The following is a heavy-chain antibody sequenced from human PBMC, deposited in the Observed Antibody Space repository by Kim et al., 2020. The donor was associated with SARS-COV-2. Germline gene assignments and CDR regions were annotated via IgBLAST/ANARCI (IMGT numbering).Heavy chain of an antibody. D-gene: IGHD6-19*01. CDR2: IYYSGST. CDR3: ARGGLSQWLVDYYYYYGMDV. CDR1: GGSISSSSYY. J-gene: IGHJ6*02. V-gene: IGHV4-39*07. Sequence: SETLSLTCTVSGGSISSSSYYWGWIRQPPGKGLEWIGSIYYSGSTYYNPSLKSRVTISVDTSKNQFSLKLSSVTAADTAVYYCARGGLSQWLVDYYYYYGMDVWGQGTTVTVSS.